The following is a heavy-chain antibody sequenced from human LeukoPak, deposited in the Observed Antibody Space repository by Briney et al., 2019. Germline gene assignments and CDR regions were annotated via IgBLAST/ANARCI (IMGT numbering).Heavy chain of an antibody. J-gene: IGHJ4*02. CDR3: VRGAGDLGY. V-gene: IGHV3-23*01. CDR1: GFTFSSYA. CDR2: ISGSGGST. Sequence: PGGSLRLSCAASGFTFSSYAMSWVRQAPGKGLEWVSAISGSGGSTYYADSVKGRFTISRDNAKNSLYLQMNSLRAEDTAVYYCVRGAGDLGYWGQGTLVTVSS. D-gene: IGHD2-21*02.